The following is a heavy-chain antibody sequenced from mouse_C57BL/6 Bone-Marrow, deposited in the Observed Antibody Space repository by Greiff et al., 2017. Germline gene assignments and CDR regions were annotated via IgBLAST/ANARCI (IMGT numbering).Heavy chain of an antibody. CDR1: GFTFSSYA. V-gene: IGHV5-4*01. CDR2: ISDGGSYT. Sequence: EVQRVESGGGLVKPGGSLKLSCAASGFTFSSYAMSWVRQTPEKRLEWVATISDGGSYTCYPDNVKGRFTISRDNAKNNLYLQMSHLKSEDTAMYYCARQLRAMDYWGQGTSVTVSS. CDR3: ARQLRAMDY. J-gene: IGHJ4*01. D-gene: IGHD2-4*01.